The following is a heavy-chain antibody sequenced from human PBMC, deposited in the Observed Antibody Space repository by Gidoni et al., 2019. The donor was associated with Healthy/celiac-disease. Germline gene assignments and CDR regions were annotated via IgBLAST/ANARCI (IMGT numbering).Heavy chain of an antibody. J-gene: IGHJ4*02. D-gene: IGHD1-20*01. Sequence: EVQLVESGGGLVQPGRSLRLSCAASGFPFDDYAMHWVRQAPGKGLEWVSGISWNSGSIGYADSVKGRFTISRDNAKNSLYLQMNSLRAEDTALYYCAKARLTGTTGYFDYWGQGTLVTVSS. CDR3: AKARLTGTTGYFDY. CDR1: GFPFDDYA. V-gene: IGHV3-9*01. CDR2: ISWNSGSI.